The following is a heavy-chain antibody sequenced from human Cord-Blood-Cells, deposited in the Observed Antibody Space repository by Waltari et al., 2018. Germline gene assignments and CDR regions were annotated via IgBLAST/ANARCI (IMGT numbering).Heavy chain of an antibody. J-gene: IGHJ3*02. CDR2: INHSGST. V-gene: IGHV4-34*01. Sequence: QVQLQQWGAGLLKPSETLSLTCAVYGGSFSGYSWSWIRQPPGKGLEWIGEINHSGSTNYNPSLKSRVTISVDTSKNQFSLKLSSVTAADTAVYYCARGSRESAFDIWGQGTMVTVSS. CDR1: GGSFSGYS. CDR3: ARGSRESAFDI.